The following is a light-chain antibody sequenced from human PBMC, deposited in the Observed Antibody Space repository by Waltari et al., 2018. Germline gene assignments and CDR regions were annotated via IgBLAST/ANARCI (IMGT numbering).Light chain of an antibody. CDR3: MQALQTPWT. J-gene: IGKJ1*01. V-gene: IGKV2-28*01. CDR2: LGS. CDR1: QSLLRSNGYNF. Sequence: DILMTQSPLSLTVTPGEPAPISCRSIQSLLRSNGYNFLDWYLQKPGQSPQLLIYLGSNRASGVPDRFSGSGSGTDFTLKISRVEAEDAGIYYCMQALQTPWTFGQGTKVEIK.